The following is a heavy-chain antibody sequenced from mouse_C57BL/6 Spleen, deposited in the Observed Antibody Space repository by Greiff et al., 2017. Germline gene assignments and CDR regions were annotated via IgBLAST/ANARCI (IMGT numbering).Heavy chain of an antibody. CDR3: GRGADGNYGEGAMDY. J-gene: IGHJ4*01. CDR1: GYTFTDHI. CDR2: IYPVSGET. Sequence: QVQLQQSGAELASPGASVTLSCKASGYTFTDHIMNWVKKRPGQGLEWIGRIYPVSGETNYNQKFMGKATFSVDRSSSTVYMVLNSLTSEDPAGYYCGRGADGNYGEGAMDYWGQGTSVTVAS. D-gene: IGHD2-1*01. V-gene: IGHV1-11*01.